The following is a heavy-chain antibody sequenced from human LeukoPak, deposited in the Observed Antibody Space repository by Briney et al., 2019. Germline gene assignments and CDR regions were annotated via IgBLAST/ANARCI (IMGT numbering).Heavy chain of an antibody. V-gene: IGHV4-39*07. CDR1: GGSISSISNY. CDR2: VSYSGST. J-gene: IGHJ4*02. D-gene: IGHD2-15*01. CDR3: ARVGGSTQDY. Sequence: PSETLSLTCTVSGGSISSISNYWGWIRQPPGKGLEYIGSVSYSGSTKYNPSLKSRVSISVDTSKNQFSLKLSSVTAADTAVYYCARVGGSTQDYWGQGTLVTVSS.